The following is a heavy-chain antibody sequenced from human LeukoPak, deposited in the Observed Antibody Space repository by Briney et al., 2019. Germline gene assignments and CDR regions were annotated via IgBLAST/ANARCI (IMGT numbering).Heavy chain of an antibody. CDR2: INPNSGGT. J-gene: IGHJ4*02. CDR1: GYTFTGYY. V-gene: IGHV1-2*02. Sequence: ASVKVSCKASGYTFTGYYIHWVRQAPGQGLEWMGWINPNSGGTNYAQKFQVRGTMTRDTSISTAYMELSRLRSDDTAVYYCARSAESSSWVEFDYWGQGTLVTVSS. D-gene: IGHD6-13*01. CDR3: ARSAESSSWVEFDY.